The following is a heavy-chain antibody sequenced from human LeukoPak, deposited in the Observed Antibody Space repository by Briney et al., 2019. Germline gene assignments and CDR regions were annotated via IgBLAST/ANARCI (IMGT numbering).Heavy chain of an antibody. D-gene: IGHD4-23*01. CDR2: ISHSGDT. CDR3: ARGSNSVAY. CDR1: GGSFSDSY. V-gene: IGHV4-34*01. Sequence: SETLSLTCAVYGGSFSDSYWSWIPQPPGEALEWVGEISHSGDTNYNPSLKSRVTISVDTSKNQFSLNLSSVTAADTAVYYCARGSNSVAYWGQGTLVTVSS. J-gene: IGHJ4*02.